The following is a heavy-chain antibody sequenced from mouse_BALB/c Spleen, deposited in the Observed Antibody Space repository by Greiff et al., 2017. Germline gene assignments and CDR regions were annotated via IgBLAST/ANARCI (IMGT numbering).Heavy chain of an antibody. CDR2: INPSNGRT. V-gene: IGHV1S81*02. D-gene: IGHD2-3*01. J-gene: IGHJ4*01. Sequence: VQLQQPGAELVKPGASVKLSCKASGYTFTSYWMHWVKQRPGQGLEWIGEINPSNGRTNYNEKFKSKATLTVDKSSSTAYMQLSSLTSEDSAVYYCARRGYYVAMDYWGQGTSVTVSS. CDR1: GYTFTSYW. CDR3: ARRGYYVAMDY.